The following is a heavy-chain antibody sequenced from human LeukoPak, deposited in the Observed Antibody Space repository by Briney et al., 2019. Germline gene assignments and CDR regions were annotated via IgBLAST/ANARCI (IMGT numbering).Heavy chain of an antibody. CDR1: GFTFSSYG. CDR2: IWYDASNK. J-gene: IGHJ4*02. V-gene: IGHV3-33*01. D-gene: IGHD3-22*01. CDR3: ARDKPPPYYYDSSGIFDY. Sequence: PGRSLRLSCAASGFTFSSYGMHWARQAPGKGLEWVAVIWYDASNKYYADSVKGRFTISRDNSKNTLYLQMNSLRAEDTAVYYCARDKPPPYYYDSSGIFDYWGQGTLVTVSS.